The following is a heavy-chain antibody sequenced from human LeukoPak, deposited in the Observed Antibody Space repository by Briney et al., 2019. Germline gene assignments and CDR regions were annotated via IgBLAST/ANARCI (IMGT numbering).Heavy chain of an antibody. CDR1: GFTFSSYA. Sequence: GGSLRLSCAASGFTFSSYAMHWVRQAPGKGLEYVSAISSNGGSTYYANSVKGRFTISRDNSKNTLYLQMGSLRAEDMAVYYCARVAVTGGYYFDYWGQGTLVTVSS. CDR3: ARVAVTGGYYFDY. CDR2: ISSNGGST. V-gene: IGHV3-64*01. D-gene: IGHD3-10*01. J-gene: IGHJ4*02.